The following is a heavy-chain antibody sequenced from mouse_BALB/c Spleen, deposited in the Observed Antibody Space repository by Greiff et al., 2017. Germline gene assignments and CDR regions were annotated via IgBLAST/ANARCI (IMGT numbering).Heavy chain of an antibody. J-gene: IGHJ3*01. Sequence: DVQLVESGGGLVQPGGSLKLSCAASGFTFSSYGMSWVRQTPDKRLELVATINSNGGSTYYPDSVKGRFTISRDNAKNTLYLQMSSLKSEDTAMYYCARDRYGNHFAYWGQGTLVTVSA. D-gene: IGHD2-10*02. V-gene: IGHV5-6-3*01. CDR2: INSNGGST. CDR1: GFTFSSYG. CDR3: ARDRYGNHFAY.